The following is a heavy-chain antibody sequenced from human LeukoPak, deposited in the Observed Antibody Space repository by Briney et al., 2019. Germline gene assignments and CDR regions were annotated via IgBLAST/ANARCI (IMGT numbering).Heavy chain of an antibody. J-gene: IGHJ6*02. Sequence: PGGSLRLSCAASGFTFSSYSMNWVRQAPGKGLEWVAVIWYDGSNKYYADSVKGRFTISRDNSKNTLYLQMNSLRAEDTAVYYCGRDAEELWLLGPRVPNYYYGMDVWGQGTTVTVSS. D-gene: IGHD5-18*01. CDR1: GFTFSSYS. V-gene: IGHV3-33*08. CDR2: IWYDGSNK. CDR3: GRDAEELWLLGPRVPNYYYGMDV.